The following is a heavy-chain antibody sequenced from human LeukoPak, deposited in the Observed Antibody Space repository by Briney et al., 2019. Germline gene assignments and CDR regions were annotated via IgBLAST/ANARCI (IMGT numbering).Heavy chain of an antibody. V-gene: IGHV3-7*03. CDR2: IKQDGSEK. CDR1: GFTFRTYW. CDR3: ARPRDSGWSKTWDY. Sequence: GGSLRLSCEGSGFTFRTYWMTWVRQAPGKVLERVANIKQDGSEKYYVDSVKGRFTISRDNAQNSLYLQMNSLRAEDTAVYYCARPRDSGWSKTWDYWGQGTLVTVSS. D-gene: IGHD6-13*01. J-gene: IGHJ4*02.